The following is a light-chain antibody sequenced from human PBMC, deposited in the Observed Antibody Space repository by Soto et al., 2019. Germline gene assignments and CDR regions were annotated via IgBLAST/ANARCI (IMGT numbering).Light chain of an antibody. CDR3: QHYNYWPPKT. J-gene: IGKJ1*01. V-gene: IGKV3D-15*01. CDR1: QSVSSY. CDR2: GAS. Sequence: EIVFTHSPSTLSLYPGERATLSCRASQSVSSYLAWYQQKPGQAPRLLIYGASNRATGIPDRFGGSGSGTDFTLTISSLQSEDFAVYYCQHYNYWPPKTFGQGTKVDIK.